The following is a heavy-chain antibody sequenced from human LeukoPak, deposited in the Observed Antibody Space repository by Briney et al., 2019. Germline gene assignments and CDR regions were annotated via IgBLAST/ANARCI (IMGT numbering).Heavy chain of an antibody. D-gene: IGHD3/OR15-3a*01. V-gene: IGHV4-34*01. CDR2: INHSGST. CDR1: GGSFSAYY. J-gene: IGHJ4*02. Sequence: SETLSLTCAVYGGSFSAYYWSWIRQPPGKGLEWIGEINHSGSTNYNPSLKSRVTISVDTSKNQFSLKLSSVTAADTAVYYCARTARAGLPDYWGPGTLVNVSS. CDR3: ARTARAGLPDY.